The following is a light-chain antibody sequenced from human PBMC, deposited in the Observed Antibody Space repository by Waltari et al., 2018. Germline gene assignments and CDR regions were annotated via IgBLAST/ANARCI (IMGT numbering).Light chain of an antibody. V-gene: IGKV3-20*01. CDR3: QHYVRLPVT. J-gene: IGKJ1*01. CDR2: AAS. CDR1: QSVAST. Sequence: EIVLTQSPGTLSLSPGETATLSCRASQSVASTLAWYQQKPGQAPRLLIYAASTRAPGIPDRFSGSGSGTDFRLTISRLEPEDFAVYYCQHYVRLPVTFGQGTTVELK.